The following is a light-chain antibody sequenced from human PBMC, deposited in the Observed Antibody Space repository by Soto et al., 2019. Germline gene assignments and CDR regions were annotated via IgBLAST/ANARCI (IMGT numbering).Light chain of an antibody. V-gene: IGLV2-14*03. CDR2: EVS. CDR3: SSYTSSSTRV. CDR1: SSDVGAYDY. Sequence: QSALTQPASVSGSPGQSITISCTGTSSDVGAYDYVSWYQQHPDKAPKLMIYEVSNRPSGVSNRFSGSKSVNTATLTISRLQADDEADYYCSSYTSSSTRVFGTGTKLTVL. J-gene: IGLJ1*01.